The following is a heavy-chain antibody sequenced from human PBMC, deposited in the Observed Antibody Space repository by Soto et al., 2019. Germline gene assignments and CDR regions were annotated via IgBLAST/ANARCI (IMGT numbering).Heavy chain of an antibody. CDR1: GGSFSGYY. CDR3: ARLLGYCSSTSCYSSLYFDY. Sequence: SETLSLTCAVYGGSFSGYYWSWIRQPPGKGLEWIGEINHSGSTNYNPSLKSRVTLSVDTSKNQFSLKLSSVTAADTAVYYCARLLGYCSSTSCYSSLYFDYWGQGTLVTVS. J-gene: IGHJ4*02. CDR2: INHSGST. V-gene: IGHV4-34*01. D-gene: IGHD2-2*02.